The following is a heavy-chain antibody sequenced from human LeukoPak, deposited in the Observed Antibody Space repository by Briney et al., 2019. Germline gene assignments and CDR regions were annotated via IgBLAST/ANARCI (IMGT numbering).Heavy chain of an antibody. CDR1: GFTFSTYS. J-gene: IGHJ6*03. CDR3: ARVTNYYMDV. Sequence: GGSLRLSCAASGFTFSTYSMNWVRQAPGKGLEWVSYIDTGTSTIYYADSVKGRFTISRDNAKNSLYLQMNSLRAEDTAVYYCARVTNYYMDVWGKGTTVTISS. CDR2: IDTGTSTI. V-gene: IGHV3-48*04.